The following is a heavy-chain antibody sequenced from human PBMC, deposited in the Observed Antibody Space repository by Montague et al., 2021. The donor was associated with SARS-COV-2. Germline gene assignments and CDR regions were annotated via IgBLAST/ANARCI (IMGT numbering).Heavy chain of an antibody. CDR2: ISDSGST. J-gene: IGHJ4*02. D-gene: IGHD2-15*01. CDR1: GGSISSFH. V-gene: IGHV4-59*08. CDR3: ARHYSATLPAVY. Sequence: SETLSLTCTVSGGSISSFHWSWFRQPPGKGLEWIGYISDSGSTSYNPSLTSRVTMSVDTSKNQFSLKVNSVTAADTAVYYCARHYSATLPAVYWGQGTLVTVSS.